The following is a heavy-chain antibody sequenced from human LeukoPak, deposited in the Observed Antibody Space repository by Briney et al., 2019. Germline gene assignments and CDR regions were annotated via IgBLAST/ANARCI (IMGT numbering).Heavy chain of an antibody. Sequence: ASVKVSCKVSGYTLTELSMHWVRQAPGKGLEWMGGFDPEDGETIYAQKFQGRVTMTEDTSTDTAYMELSSLRSEDTAVYYCATKSGRYCSSTSCYGDAFDIWGQGTMVTVSS. D-gene: IGHD2-2*01. J-gene: IGHJ3*02. CDR2: FDPEDGET. CDR3: ATKSGRYCSSTSCYGDAFDI. CDR1: GYTLTELS. V-gene: IGHV1-24*01.